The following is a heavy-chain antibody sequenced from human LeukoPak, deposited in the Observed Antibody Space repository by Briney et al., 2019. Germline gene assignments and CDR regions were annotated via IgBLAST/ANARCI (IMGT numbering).Heavy chain of an antibody. CDR1: GYTFTGYY. CDR3: ARGGDYAKNYYYYGMDV. D-gene: IGHD4-17*01. CDR2: INPNSGGT. V-gene: IGHV1-2*06. Sequence: ASVNVSCKASGYTFTGYYMHWVRQAPGQGPEWMGRINPNSGGTNYAQKFQGRVTMTRDTSISTAYMELSRLRCDDTAVYYCARGGDYAKNYYYYGMDVWGQGTTVTVSS. J-gene: IGHJ6*02.